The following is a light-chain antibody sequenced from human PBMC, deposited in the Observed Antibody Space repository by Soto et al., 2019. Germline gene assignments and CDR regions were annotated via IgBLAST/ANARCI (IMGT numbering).Light chain of an antibody. CDR2: GAS. CDR3: RQYNNWPPRPVP. V-gene: IGKV3-15*01. J-gene: IGKJ5*01. Sequence: EIVMTQSPATLSVSPGERATLSCKASQSVSSNLAWYQQKPGQAPRLLIYGASTRATGIPARFSGSGSGTEFTLTISSLLSEDFAFYYCRQYNNWPPRPVPFAQEPRLEIK. CDR1: QSVSSN.